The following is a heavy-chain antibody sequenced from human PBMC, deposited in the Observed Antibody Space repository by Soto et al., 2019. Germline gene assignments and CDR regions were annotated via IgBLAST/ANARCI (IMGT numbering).Heavy chain of an antibody. CDR3: ARLQYAARSPSDY. V-gene: IGHV5-51*01. D-gene: IGHD6-6*01. Sequence: GESLKISCQASGYSFSNHWIGWVRQMPGKGPEWMGIIYAGDSDTRYSPSFQGQVTFSVDKSINTAYLQWSSLKASDTAIYYCARLQYAARSPSDYWGQGTLVTVSS. CDR2: IYAGDSDT. CDR1: GYSFSNHW. J-gene: IGHJ4*02.